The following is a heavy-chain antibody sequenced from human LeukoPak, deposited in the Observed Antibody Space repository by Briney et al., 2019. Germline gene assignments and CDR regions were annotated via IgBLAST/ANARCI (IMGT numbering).Heavy chain of an antibody. CDR2: ISAYNGNT. J-gene: IGHJ5*02. D-gene: IGHD3-22*01. Sequence: ASVKVSCKASGYTFTSYGISWVRQAPGQGLEWMGWISAYNGNTDYAQKLQGRVTMTTDTSTSTDYMELRSLRSDDTAVYYCARGGYYDSSGYFPITQLDPWGQGTLVTVSS. V-gene: IGHV1-18*01. CDR1: GYTFTSYG. CDR3: ARGGYYDSSGYFPITQLDP.